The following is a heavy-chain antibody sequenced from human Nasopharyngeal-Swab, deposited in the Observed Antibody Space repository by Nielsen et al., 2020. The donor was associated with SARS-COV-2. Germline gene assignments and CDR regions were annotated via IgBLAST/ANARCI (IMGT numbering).Heavy chain of an antibody. V-gene: IGHV4-30-2*01. CDR3: ARGPSYGGFDF. J-gene: IGHJ4*02. D-gene: IGHD4-23*01. CDR2: IYHIGST. Sequence: CIRQPPGKGLEWNGHIYHIGSTYYNPSLKSRVTISLDMSKNQFSLKVTSVTAADTAVYYCARGPSYGGFDFWGQGTLVTVSS.